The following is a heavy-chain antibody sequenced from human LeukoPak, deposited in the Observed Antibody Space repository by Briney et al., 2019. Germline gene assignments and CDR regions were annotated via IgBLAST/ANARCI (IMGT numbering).Heavy chain of an antibody. Sequence: GGSLRLSCAASGFTIGPYAMYWVRQGPGRGLEWVSVIKADGSGTFYADSVRGRFTTSRDNSKNTLYLQMNSLTSEDTALYYCATWAFYHNLDVWGQGTTVIVSS. D-gene: IGHD2/OR15-2a*01. CDR2: IKADGSGT. CDR1: GFTIGPYA. J-gene: IGHJ6*02. V-gene: IGHV3-43*02. CDR3: ATWAFYHNLDV.